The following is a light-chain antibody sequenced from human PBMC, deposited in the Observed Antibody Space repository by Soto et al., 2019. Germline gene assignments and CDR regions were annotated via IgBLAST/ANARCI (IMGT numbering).Light chain of an antibody. Sequence: QSALTQPASVSGSPGQSITISCTGTSSDVGGYNYVSWYQQHPGKAPKLMIYEVSNRPSGVSNRFSGSKSGNTASLTISGLPSEDEAAYYCSSYTSSSTYVFGTGTKLTVL. CDR2: EVS. J-gene: IGLJ1*01. CDR1: SSDVGGYNY. V-gene: IGLV2-14*01. CDR3: SSYTSSSTYV.